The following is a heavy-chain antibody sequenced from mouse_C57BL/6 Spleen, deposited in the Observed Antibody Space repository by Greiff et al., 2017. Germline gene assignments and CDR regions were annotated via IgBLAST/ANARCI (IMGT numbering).Heavy chain of an antibody. CDR3: ARVGYDAGYFDV. J-gene: IGHJ1*03. CDR1: GYTFTSYW. V-gene: IGHV1-55*01. Sequence: QVQLQQPGAELVKPGASVKMSCKASGYTFTSYWITWVKQRPGQGLEWIGDIYPGSGSTNYNEKFKSKATLTVATASSTAYMQRSSLTSEDSAVYYCARVGYDAGYFDVWGTGTTVTVSS. CDR2: IYPGSGST. D-gene: IGHD2-2*01.